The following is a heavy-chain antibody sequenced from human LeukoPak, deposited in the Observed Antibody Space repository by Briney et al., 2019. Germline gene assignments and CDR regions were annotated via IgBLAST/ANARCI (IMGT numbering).Heavy chain of an antibody. V-gene: IGHV3-21*01. CDR2: ISSSSSYI. J-gene: IGHJ5*02. Sequence: GGSLRLSRAASGFTFISYSMNWVRQAPGKGLAWVSSISSSSSYIYYADSVKGRFTISRDNAKNSLYLQMNSLRAEDTAVYYCARDVWELWFDPWGQGTLVTVSS. CDR1: GFTFISYS. CDR3: ARDVWELWFDP. D-gene: IGHD1-7*01.